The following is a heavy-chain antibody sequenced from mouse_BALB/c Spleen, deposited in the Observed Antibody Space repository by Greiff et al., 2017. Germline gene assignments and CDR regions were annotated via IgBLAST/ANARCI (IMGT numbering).Heavy chain of an antibody. Sequence: EVQLQESGPGLVQPSQSLSLTCSVTGFSFPRCYFSNWIRQFPGNKLEWMGYISYDGSNNYNPSLKNRISITRDTSKNQFFLKLNSVTTEDTATYYCALRYYDAMDYWGQGTSVTVSS. J-gene: IGHJ4*01. CDR2: ISYDGSN. V-gene: IGHV3-6*02. D-gene: IGHD2-12*01. CDR1: GFSFPRCYF. CDR3: ALRYYDAMDY.